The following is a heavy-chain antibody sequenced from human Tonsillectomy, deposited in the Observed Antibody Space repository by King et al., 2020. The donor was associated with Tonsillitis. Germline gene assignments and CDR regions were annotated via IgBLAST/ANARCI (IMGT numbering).Heavy chain of an antibody. V-gene: IGHV3-23*04. D-gene: IGHD3-10*01. CDR2: ISGIGVTT. CDR1: GFTFTNYA. CDR3: ARISLNRPPYYFDY. J-gene: IGHJ4*02. Sequence: VQLVESGGGLVQPGGSLRLSCTASGFTFTNYAMNWVRQAPGKGLEWVSTISGIGVTTHYADSVKGRFTISRDNSEDTLFLQMNSLRAEDTAVYYCARISLNRPPYYFDYWGQGTLVTVSS.